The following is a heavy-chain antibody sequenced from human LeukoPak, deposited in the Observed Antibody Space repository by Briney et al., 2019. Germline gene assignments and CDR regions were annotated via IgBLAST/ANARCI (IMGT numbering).Heavy chain of an antibody. CDR1: GFTFSSYA. Sequence: GGSLRLSCAASGFTFSSYAMHWVRQAPGKGLEWVAVISYHGIDKYYADSVKGRFTISRDNSKNTLYLQMNSLRAEDTAVYYCAKVPLSSSGWDREYYFDYWGQGTLVTVSS. CDR3: AKVPLSSSGWDREYYFDY. CDR2: ISYHGIDK. J-gene: IGHJ4*02. V-gene: IGHV3-30-3*01. D-gene: IGHD6-19*01.